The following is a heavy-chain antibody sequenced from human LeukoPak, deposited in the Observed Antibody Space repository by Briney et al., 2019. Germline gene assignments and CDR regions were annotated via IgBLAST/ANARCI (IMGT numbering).Heavy chain of an antibody. CDR2: ISWDGGST. V-gene: IGHV3-43D*03. D-gene: IGHD3-10*01. CDR3: AKDGAPRWFGESLYYYYYMDV. Sequence: GGSLRLSCAASGFTFDDYGMSWVRQAPGKGLEWVSLISWDGGSTYYADSVKGRFTISRDNSKNSLYLQMNSLRAEDTVLYYCAKDGAPRWFGESLYYYYYMDVWGKGTTVTVSS. J-gene: IGHJ6*03. CDR1: GFTFDDYG.